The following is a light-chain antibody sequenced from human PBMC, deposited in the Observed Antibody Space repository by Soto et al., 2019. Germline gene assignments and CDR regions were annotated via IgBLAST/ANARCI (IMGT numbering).Light chain of an antibody. CDR2: GAS. CDR3: QRYGSSPPIT. Sequence: EIVLTQSPGTLSLSPGERATLSCRASQSVSSSYLAWYQQRPGQAPRLLIYGASGRATGVPDRFSGGGSGADFXLXXSRXXPXXXAVYYCQRYGSSPPITFGQGTRLEIK. V-gene: IGKV3-20*01. J-gene: IGKJ5*01. CDR1: QSVSSSY.